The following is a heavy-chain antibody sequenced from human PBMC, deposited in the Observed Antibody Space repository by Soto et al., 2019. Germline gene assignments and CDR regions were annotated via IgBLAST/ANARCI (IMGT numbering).Heavy chain of an antibody. CDR1: GFTFNNYA. D-gene: IGHD3-10*01. Sequence: EVQLLESGGGLVQPGGSLRLSCAASGFTFNNYAMTWVRQAPGKGLEWVSAISGGGDTTSYADSVKGRFIVSRDGSKNTLYLQMSSLRAEDTALYYCAKGRGGSGSLTPRVDFWGHGTLVTVSS. J-gene: IGHJ4*01. CDR2: ISGGGDTT. CDR3: AKGRGGSGSLTPRVDF. V-gene: IGHV3-23*01.